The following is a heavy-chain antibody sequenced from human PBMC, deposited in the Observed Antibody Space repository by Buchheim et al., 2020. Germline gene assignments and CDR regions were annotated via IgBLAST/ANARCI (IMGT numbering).Heavy chain of an antibody. D-gene: IGHD2-2*01. V-gene: IGHV4-61*08. J-gene: IGHJ6*03. CDR2: IYYSGST. CDR3: ARTKDCSSTSCPRDYYYMDV. Sequence: QVQLQESGPGLVRPSQTLSLTCTVSGGSISSGAYYWSWIRQHPGKGLEWIGYIYYSGSTNYNLSLKSRVTISVDTSKNQFSLKVSSVTAADTAVYYCARTKDCSSTSCPRDYYYMDVWGKGTT. CDR1: GGSISSGAYY.